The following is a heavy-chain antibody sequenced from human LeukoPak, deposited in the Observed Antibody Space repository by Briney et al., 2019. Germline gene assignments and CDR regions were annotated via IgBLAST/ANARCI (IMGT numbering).Heavy chain of an antibody. CDR3: ARADYRGNYLVY. Sequence: PGRSLRLFCAASGLTFSSYWMNWAPQASGKALVEGSRLNSDGSTRTYADSVKGRFTISRDNAKNTRYLQMNSLRAEDTAVYYCARADYRGNYLVYWGQGTLVTVSS. J-gene: IGHJ4*02. CDR2: LNSDGSTR. V-gene: IGHV3-74*01. D-gene: IGHD1-26*01. CDR1: GLTFSSYW.